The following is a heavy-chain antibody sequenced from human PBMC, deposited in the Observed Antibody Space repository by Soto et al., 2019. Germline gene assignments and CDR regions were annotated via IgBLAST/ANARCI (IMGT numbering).Heavy chain of an antibody. CDR2: IWYDGSNK. J-gene: IGHJ6*02. V-gene: IGHV3-33*01. Sequence: GGSLRLSCAASGFTFSSYGMHWVRQAPGKGLEWVAVIWYDGSNKYYADSVKGRFTISRDNSKNTLYLQMNSLRAEDTAVYYCARDRKGAARRYYYYGMDVWGQGTTVTVSS. CDR3: ARDRKGAARRYYYYGMDV. D-gene: IGHD6-6*01. CDR1: GFTFSSYG.